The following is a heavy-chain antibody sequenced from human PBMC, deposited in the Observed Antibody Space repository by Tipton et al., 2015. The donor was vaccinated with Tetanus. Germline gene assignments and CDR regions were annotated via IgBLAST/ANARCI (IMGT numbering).Heavy chain of an antibody. V-gene: IGHV4-61*01. CDR3: ARANYDFPKKGPFDS. CDR1: GGSVRSGSYY. D-gene: IGHD3-3*01. J-gene: IGHJ4*02. CDR2: ISYSGST. Sequence: TLSLTCTVSGGSVRSGSYYWNWIRQPPGEGLEWIGYISYSGSTNSNYSLKSRITISQDTSKNQFSLKLTSVTAADTAVYYCARANYDFPKKGPFDSWGQGTLVTVAS.